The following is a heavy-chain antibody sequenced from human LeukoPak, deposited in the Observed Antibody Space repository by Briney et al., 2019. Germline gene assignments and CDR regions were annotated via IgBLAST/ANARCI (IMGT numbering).Heavy chain of an antibody. D-gene: IGHD2-2*01. CDR3: ARDPPLGYCSSSSCPHLDY. CDR1: GFTFSRYS. V-gene: IGHV3-21*01. CDR2: ICSSSFI. J-gene: IGHJ4*02. Sequence: GGSLRLSCAASGFTFSRYSMNWVRQAPGKGLEWLSSICSSSFIYYADAVKGRFTISRDNAKNSLYLQMNSLRAEDTAVYYCARDPPLGYCSSSSCPHLDYWGQGTLVTVSS.